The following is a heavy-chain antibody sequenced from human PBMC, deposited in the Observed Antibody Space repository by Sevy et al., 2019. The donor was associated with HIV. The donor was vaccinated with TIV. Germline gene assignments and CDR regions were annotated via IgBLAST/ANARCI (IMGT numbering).Heavy chain of an antibody. CDR2: ISYDGSDK. D-gene: IGHD5-18*01. CDR3: ARGKSGYGYGLDY. J-gene: IGHJ4*02. V-gene: IGHV3-30*14. Sequence: GGSLRLSCTASGFAFTNYYAMHWVRQAPGKGLEWVALISYDGSDKFYADSVKGRFTIARDNSKNTLYLQMNSLRVEDTAVYYCARGKSGYGYGLDYWGQGTLVTVSS. CDR1: GFAFTNYYA.